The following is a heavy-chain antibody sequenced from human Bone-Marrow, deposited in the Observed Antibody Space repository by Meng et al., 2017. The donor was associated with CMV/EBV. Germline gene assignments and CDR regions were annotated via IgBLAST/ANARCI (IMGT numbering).Heavy chain of an antibody. CDR3: ARDFSKGPYYYYGMDV. J-gene: IGHJ6*02. CDR1: GFTFSRYA. Sequence: GESLKISCAASGFTFSRYAMHWVRQAPGKGLEWVAVISYDGSNKYYADSVKGRFTISRDNSKNTLYLQMNSLRAEDTAVYYCARDFSKGPYYYYGMDVWGQGTTVTVSS. CDR2: ISYDGSNK. D-gene: IGHD6-13*01. V-gene: IGHV3-30-3*01.